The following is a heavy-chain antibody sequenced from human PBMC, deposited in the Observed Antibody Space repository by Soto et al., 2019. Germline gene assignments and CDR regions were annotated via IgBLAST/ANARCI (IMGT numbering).Heavy chain of an antibody. Sequence: EVQLLESAGGLVQPGGSLSLSCAASGFTFSSYAMRWVRQAQGRGLEWVSAISGSGANTYYADSVKGRFTISRDNSKNTLFLQLNSLRAEDTAVYYCAKCAGSGWYPDYWGQGTLVTVSS. D-gene: IGHD6-19*01. V-gene: IGHV3-23*01. J-gene: IGHJ4*02. CDR2: ISGSGANT. CDR3: AKCAGSGWYPDY. CDR1: GFTFSSYA.